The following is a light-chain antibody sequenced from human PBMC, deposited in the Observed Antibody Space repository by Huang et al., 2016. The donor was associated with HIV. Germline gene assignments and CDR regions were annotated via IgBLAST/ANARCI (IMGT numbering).Light chain of an antibody. V-gene: IGKV1D-12*01. Sequence: EIQMTQSPASVSASVGDRVTITCRAIQNIMKYFAWYQVKPGKVPKLLISATSSLQSGVPSRFSASGSGTDFTLTGNSLELEDVATYYCQQVDAFPLTFGGGTKVEI. CDR3: QQVDAFPLT. J-gene: IGKJ4*01. CDR2: ATS. CDR1: QNIMKY.